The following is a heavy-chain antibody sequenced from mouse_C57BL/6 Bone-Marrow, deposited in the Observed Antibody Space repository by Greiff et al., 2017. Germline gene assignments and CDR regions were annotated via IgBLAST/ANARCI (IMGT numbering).Heavy chain of an antibody. J-gene: IGHJ2*01. CDR2: IYPTSGRT. Sequence: VQLQQPGAELVKPGASVKMSCKASGYTFTSYWITWVKQRPGQGLEWIGDIYPTSGRTNYNEKFKSKAILTVDTSSNPAYMQLGSLTSEDSAVFYCARSGPLGRSFDYWGQGTTLTVSS. CDR1: GYTFTSYW. CDR3: ARSGPLGRSFDY. D-gene: IGHD4-1*01. V-gene: IGHV1-55*01.